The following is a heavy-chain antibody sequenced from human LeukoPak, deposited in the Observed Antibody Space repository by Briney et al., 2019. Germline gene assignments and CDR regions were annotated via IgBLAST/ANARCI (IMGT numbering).Heavy chain of an antibody. V-gene: IGHV4-39*01. CDR2: YHSGST. CDR3: ARARYSDYDFVVLGKWFDP. D-gene: IGHD5-12*01. J-gene: IGHJ5*02. CDR1: GGSIGRSTSH. Sequence: SGTLSLTCALSGGSIGRSTSHWAWIRQSPGRGLEWIGYHSGSTSYNPSLKSRVTISVDTSKNQLSLTLTSVTAADTAVYYCARARYSDYDFVVLGKWFDPWGQGILVTVSS.